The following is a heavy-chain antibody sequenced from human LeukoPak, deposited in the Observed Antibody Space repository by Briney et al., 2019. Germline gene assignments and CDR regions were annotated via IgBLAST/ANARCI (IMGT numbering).Heavy chain of an antibody. D-gene: IGHD3-16*02. CDR1: GGSISSGNYY. CDR3: ARGPDYDYIWGSYRRSNWFDP. J-gene: IGHJ5*02. CDR2: IYYSGSS. Sequence: SETLSLTCAVSGGSISSGNYYWGWIRQPPGKGLEWIGGIYYSGSSYYNPSLKSRVTMSVDTSKNQFSLKLISVTATDTAVYYCARGPDYDYIWGSYRRSNWFDPWGQGTLVTVSS. V-gene: IGHV4-39*01.